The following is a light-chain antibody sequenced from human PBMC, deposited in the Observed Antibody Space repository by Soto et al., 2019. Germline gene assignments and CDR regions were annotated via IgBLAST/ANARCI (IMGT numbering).Light chain of an antibody. CDR2: DAS. CDR3: QHYGSPRT. J-gene: IGKJ1*01. V-gene: IGKV3-20*01. CDR1: QSVSNYY. Sequence: ETVLTQSPGTLSLSPGERDTLSCRASQSVSNYYLAWYQQKPGQAPRLLIYDASSRATGIPDRFSGSGSGTDFTLTSSRLEPEDFAVYYCQHYGSPRTFGQGTKVEIK.